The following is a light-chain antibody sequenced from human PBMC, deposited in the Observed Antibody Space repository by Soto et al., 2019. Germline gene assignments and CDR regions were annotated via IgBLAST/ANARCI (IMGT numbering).Light chain of an antibody. CDR1: QSVDRY. Sequence: EVVLTQSPDTLSLSPGETATLSCRASQSVDRYVAWYQQKVGQAPRLLIYDAYTRATGIPARFSGSGSGTDFTLTISSLEPEDFAVYYCQQRSNWSWTFGQGTKVDIK. CDR3: QQRSNWSWT. V-gene: IGKV3-11*01. J-gene: IGKJ1*01. CDR2: DAY.